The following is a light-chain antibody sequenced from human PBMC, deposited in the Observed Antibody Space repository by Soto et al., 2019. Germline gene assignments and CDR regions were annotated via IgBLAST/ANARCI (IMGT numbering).Light chain of an antibody. CDR2: SNN. CDR3: AAWDDSLSWV. J-gene: IGLJ3*02. V-gene: IGLV1-44*01. CDR1: SSNIGSNT. Sequence: QSVLTQPPSASGTPGQRVTISCPGSSSNIGSNTVNWYQQLPGTAPKHLIFSNNQRPSGVPDRFSGSKSGTSASLAISGLQPEDEADYYCAAWDDSLSWVFGGGTKLTVL.